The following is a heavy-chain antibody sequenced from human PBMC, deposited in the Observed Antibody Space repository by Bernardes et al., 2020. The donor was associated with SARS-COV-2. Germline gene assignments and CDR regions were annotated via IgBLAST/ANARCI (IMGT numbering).Heavy chain of an antibody. J-gene: IGHJ4*02. CDR3: ARGFRGGGWPHDY. CDR1: GYTFTNYG. D-gene: IGHD6-19*01. CDR2: ISTYNGNT. Sequence: ASVQVSCKASGYTFTNYGISWVRQAPGQGLEWMGWISTYNGNTNYAQNVQGRVTMTTDTSTSTAYMELRSLSSDDTAVYYCARGFRGGGWPHDYWGQGTLVTVSS. V-gene: IGHV1-18*04.